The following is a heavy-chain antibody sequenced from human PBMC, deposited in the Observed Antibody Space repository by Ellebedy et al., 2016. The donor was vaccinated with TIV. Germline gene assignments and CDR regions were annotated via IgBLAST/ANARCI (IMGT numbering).Heavy chain of an antibody. CDR3: ATDGSYGDYLSPAHASVM. CDR2: INQDGSDK. J-gene: IGHJ3*02. Sequence: GESLKISCAASRFSFSSYWMSWVRQAPGKSLEWVANINQDGSDKYYVDSLKGRFTISRDNAKNSLFLQMNSLRAEDTAVYYCATDGSYGDYLSPAHASVMWGQGTLVSVSS. D-gene: IGHD4-17*01. CDR1: RFSFSSYW. V-gene: IGHV3-7*01.